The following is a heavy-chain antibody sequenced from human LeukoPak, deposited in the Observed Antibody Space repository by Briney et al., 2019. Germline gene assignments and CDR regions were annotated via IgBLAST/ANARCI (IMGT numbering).Heavy chain of an antibody. CDR1: GGAIRSSSYY. V-gene: IGHV4-39*01. J-gene: IGHJ4*02. CDR3: ARHSEYYSGSGSASGYFDY. D-gene: IGHD3-10*01. Sequence: PSETLSLTCSLSGGAIRSSSYYWGWIRQPPGKGLEWIGTIYYDGTTYYNPSLKSRVTISVDTSTNQFSLKLISVTAADTAVYYCARHSEYYSGSGSASGYFDYWGQGTLVTVSS. CDR2: IYYDGTT.